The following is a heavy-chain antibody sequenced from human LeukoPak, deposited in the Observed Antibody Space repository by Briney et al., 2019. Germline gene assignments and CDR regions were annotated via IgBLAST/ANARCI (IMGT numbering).Heavy chain of an antibody. CDR3: ARAPYGYALNF. J-gene: IGHJ4*02. D-gene: IGHD2-2*01. CDR1: GGSISSGDYY. CDR2: IYYSGST. Sequence: SETLSLTCTVSGGSISSGDYYWNWIRQPPGKGLEWIGYIYYSGSTYYNPSLKSRVAISVDTSKNQFSLKLSSVTAADTAVYYCARAPYGYALNFWGQGTLVTVSS. V-gene: IGHV4-30-4*01.